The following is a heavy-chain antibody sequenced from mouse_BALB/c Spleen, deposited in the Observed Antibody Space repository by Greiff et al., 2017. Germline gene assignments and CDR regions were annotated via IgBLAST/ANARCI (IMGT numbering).Heavy chain of an antibody. D-gene: IGHD2-1*01. V-gene: IGHV14-1*02. CDR3: AREGDGNYYAMDY. CDR1: GFNIKDYY. J-gene: IGHJ4*01. CDR2: IDPENGNT. Sequence: EVKLQESGAELVRPGALVKLSCKASGFNIKDYYMHWVKQRPEQGLEWIGWIDPENGNTIYDPKFQGKASITADTSSNTAYLQLSSLTSEDTAVYYCAREGDGNYYAMDYWGQGTSVTVSS.